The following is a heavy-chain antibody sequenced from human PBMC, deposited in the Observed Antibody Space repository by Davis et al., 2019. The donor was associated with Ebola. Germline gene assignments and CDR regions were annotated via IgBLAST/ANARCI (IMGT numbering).Heavy chain of an antibody. J-gene: IGHJ5*02. V-gene: IGHV1-2*02. CDR2: INPNSGGT. D-gene: IGHD1-26*01. Sequence: ASVKVSCKASGYTFTGYYIHWVRQAPGQGLEWMGWINPNSGGTNYAQKFQGRVTMTRDTSISTAYMELSRLRSDDTAVYYCAEGEGLPSSGWFDPWGQGTLVTVSS. CDR3: AEGEGLPSSGWFDP. CDR1: GYTFTGYY.